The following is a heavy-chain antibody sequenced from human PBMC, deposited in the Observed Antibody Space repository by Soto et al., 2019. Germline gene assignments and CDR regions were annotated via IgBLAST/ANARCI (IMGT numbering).Heavy chain of an antibody. CDR1: GGSFSGYY. Sequence: QVQLQQWGAGLLKPSETLSLTCAVYGGSFSGYYWSWIRQPPGKGLEWIGEINHSGSTNYNPSLKSRVTISVDTSKNQFSLKLSSVTAADAAVYYCARGPIVGARGGLWFDSWGQGTLVTVSS. CDR3: ARGPIVGARGGLWFDS. J-gene: IGHJ5*01. CDR2: INHSGST. D-gene: IGHD1-26*01. V-gene: IGHV4-34*01.